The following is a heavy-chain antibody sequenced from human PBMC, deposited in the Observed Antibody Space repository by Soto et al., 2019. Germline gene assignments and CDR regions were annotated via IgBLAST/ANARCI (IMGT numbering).Heavy chain of an antibody. J-gene: IGHJ6*02. CDR1: GGSISSSNW. CDR2: IYHSGST. D-gene: IGHD2-2*01. V-gene: IGHV4-4*02. Sequence: SETLSLTCAVSGGSISSSNWWSWVRQPPGKGLEWIGEIYHSGSTNYNPSLKSRVTISVDKSKNQFSLKLSSVTAADTAVYYCARKTVVPAAIVFGMDVWGQGTTVTVSS. CDR3: ARKTVVPAAIVFGMDV.